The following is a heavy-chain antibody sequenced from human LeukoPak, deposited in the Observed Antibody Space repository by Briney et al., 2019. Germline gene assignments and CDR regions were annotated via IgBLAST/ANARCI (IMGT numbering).Heavy chain of an antibody. Sequence: SETLSLTCTVSGGSVSSGSYYWSWIRQPPGKGLEWIGYIYYSGSTNYNPSLKSRVTISVDTSKNQFSLKLSSVTAADTAVYYCARDPTRGSYYYYYYYGMDVWGQGTTVTVSS. CDR3: ARDPTRGSYYYYYYYGMDV. J-gene: IGHJ6*02. CDR2: IYYSGST. CDR1: GGSVSSGSYY. D-gene: IGHD1-26*01. V-gene: IGHV4-61*01.